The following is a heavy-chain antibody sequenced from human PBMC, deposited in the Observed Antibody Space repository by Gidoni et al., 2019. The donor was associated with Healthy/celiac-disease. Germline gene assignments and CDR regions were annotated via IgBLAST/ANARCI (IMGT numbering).Heavy chain of an antibody. CDR2: IKQDGSEK. CDR1: GFTVSSDW. J-gene: IGHJ5*02. Sequence: EGQLVESGGGLVQPGGSLRLSCAASGFTVSSDWMSWVRQAPGKGLEWVANIKQDGSEKYYVDSVKGRFTISRDNAKNSLYLQMNSLRAEDTAVYYCARVGSNWGRRTNWFDPWGQGTLVTVSS. V-gene: IGHV3-7*01. D-gene: IGHD7-27*01. CDR3: ARVGSNWGRRTNWFDP.